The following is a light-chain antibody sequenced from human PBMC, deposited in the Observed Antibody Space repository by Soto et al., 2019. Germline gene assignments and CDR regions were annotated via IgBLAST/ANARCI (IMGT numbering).Light chain of an antibody. Sequence: EIVWTQSPGPRSLSPGEKATLSCRASQSVSTNYLAWYQQKPGQPPRLLIYGASSRATGIPDRFSGSGSGTDFTLTISRLEPEDFAVYHCQQYGSSPLTFGGGTKVEIK. CDR3: QQYGSSPLT. J-gene: IGKJ4*01. CDR1: QSVSTNY. V-gene: IGKV3-20*01. CDR2: GAS.